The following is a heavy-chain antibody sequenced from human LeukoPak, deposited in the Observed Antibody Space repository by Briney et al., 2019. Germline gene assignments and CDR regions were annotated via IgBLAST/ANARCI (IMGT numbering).Heavy chain of an antibody. CDR2: IHYDGYTT. CDR3: AKDVAYTFDY. V-gene: IGHV3-30*02. D-gene: IGHD3-16*01. J-gene: IGHJ4*02. CDR1: GFPLSTYG. Sequence: GGSLRLSCVTSGFPLSTYGVHWVRQAPGSGLEWVAYIHYDGYTTNYADSVKGRFTISRENSKNTLYLQMNSLRTEDTAVYYCAKDVAYTFDYWGQGTLVTVSS.